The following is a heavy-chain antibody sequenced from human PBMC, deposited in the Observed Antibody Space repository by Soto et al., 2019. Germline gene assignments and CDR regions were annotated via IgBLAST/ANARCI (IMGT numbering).Heavy chain of an antibody. V-gene: IGHV4-39*01. CDR1: GDSISSRTYY. CDR2: IYYSGSA. D-gene: IGHD2-15*01. Sequence: PSETRSLTCSVSGDSISSRTYYWAWIRQPPGKGLEWIANIYYSGSAYYNPSLKSRVTISVDTSKNQFSLKLTSVTAADTSLYYCARQFGKHNWFAPRGQATLVT. CDR3: ARQFGKHNWFAP. J-gene: IGHJ5*02.